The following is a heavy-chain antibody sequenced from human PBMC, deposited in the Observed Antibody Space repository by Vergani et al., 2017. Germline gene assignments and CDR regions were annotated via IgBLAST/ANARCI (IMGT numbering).Heavy chain of an antibody. V-gene: IGHV5-51*01. D-gene: IGHD4-17*01. CDR3: ERAPGDYDSNWFDP. J-gene: IGHJ5*02. Sequence: EVQLVQSGAEVKKPGASLKISCKGSGSSFTRYWIGWVRQLPGKGLEWMGIIYPGDSDTRYSPSFQGQVTISADKSINTAYLQWSSLKASDTAMYYCERAPGDYDSNWFDPWGQGTLVTVSS. CDR1: GSSFTRYW. CDR2: IYPGDSDT.